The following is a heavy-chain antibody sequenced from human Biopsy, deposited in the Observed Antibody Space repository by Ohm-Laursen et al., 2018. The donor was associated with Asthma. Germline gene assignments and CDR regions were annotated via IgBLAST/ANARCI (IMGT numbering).Heavy chain of an antibody. D-gene: IGHD2-2*01. CDR2: IYSGGTS. J-gene: IGHJ4*02. V-gene: IGHV3-53*01. CDR3: ARGGSSNWSHYYFDY. CDR1: GFTVSRDH. Sequence: PRLSCAALGFTVSRDHMFWVRQAPGKGLEWVSVIYSGGTSHTADSVRGRFTISRDYSKNTLYLQMHSLRAEDTAVYYCARGGSSNWSHYYFDYWGQGTLVTVSS.